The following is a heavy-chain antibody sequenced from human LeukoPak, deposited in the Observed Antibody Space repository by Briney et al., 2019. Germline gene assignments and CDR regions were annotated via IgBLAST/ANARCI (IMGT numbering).Heavy chain of an antibody. CDR3: ARAYCSSTSCYARYYDFWTSLTNWFDP. CDR1: GYTFTGYY. Sequence: ASVKVSCKASGYTFTGYYMHWVRQAPGQGHEWMGWINPNSGGTNYAQKFQGRVTMTRDTSISTAYMELSRLRSDDTTAYYCARAYCSSTSCYARYYDFWTSLTNWFDPWGQGTLVTVSS. V-gene: IGHV1-2*02. D-gene: IGHD2-2*01. J-gene: IGHJ5*02. CDR2: INPNSGGT.